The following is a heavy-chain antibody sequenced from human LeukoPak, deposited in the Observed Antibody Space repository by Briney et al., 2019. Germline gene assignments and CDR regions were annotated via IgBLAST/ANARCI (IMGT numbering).Heavy chain of an antibody. Sequence: ASVKVSCKASGYTFTGYYMHWVRQSPGQGLEWMGWINPSSGDTEYAQKFQGRVTMTRDTYISTAYMELSRLRYDDTAVYYCARPDCGGDCRLIQYWGQGTLVTVSS. CDR2: INPSSGDT. V-gene: IGHV1-2*02. D-gene: IGHD2-21*01. CDR3: ARPDCGGDCRLIQY. J-gene: IGHJ1*01. CDR1: GYTFTGYY.